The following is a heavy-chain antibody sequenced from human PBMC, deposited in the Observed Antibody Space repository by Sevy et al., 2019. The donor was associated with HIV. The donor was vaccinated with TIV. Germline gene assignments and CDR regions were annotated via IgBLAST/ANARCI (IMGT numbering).Heavy chain of an antibody. CDR1: GFIVSNYA. V-gene: IGHV3-23*01. J-gene: IGHJ4*02. CDR2: INSPGTT. CDR3: AKGEGVGSVPYFDY. Sequence: GGSLRRSCAASGFIVSNYAMTWVRQAPGKGLEWVSSINSPGTTYYADSVKGRFTISRDNSKNTLYLQMNSLRVDDTAVYSCAKGEGVGSVPYFDYWGQGTLVTVSS. D-gene: IGHD1-26*01.